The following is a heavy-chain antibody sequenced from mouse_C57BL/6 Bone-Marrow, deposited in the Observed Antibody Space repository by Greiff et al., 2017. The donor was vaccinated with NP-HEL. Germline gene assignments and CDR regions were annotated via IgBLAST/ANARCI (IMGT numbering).Heavy chain of an antibody. Sequence: DVKLVESGGGLVQPGGSLKLSCAASGFTFSDYYMYWVRQTPEKRLEWVAYISNGGGSPYFPDPVKGRFTIARDNAKNTLYLQMSRLKSEDTAMYYCARRRWEGMDYWGQGTSVTVSS. J-gene: IGHJ4*01. CDR3: ARRRWEGMDY. CDR2: ISNGGGSP. D-gene: IGHD1-1*01. V-gene: IGHV5-12*01. CDR1: GFTFSDYY.